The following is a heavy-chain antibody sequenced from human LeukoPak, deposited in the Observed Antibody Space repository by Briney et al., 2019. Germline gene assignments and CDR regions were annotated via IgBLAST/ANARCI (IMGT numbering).Heavy chain of an antibody. Sequence: GGSLRLSCEASGFTFSRYWMHWVRQAPGKGLEWVSFISYDGSNKYYADSVKGRFTISRDNSKNTLYLQMISLRTEDTAVYYCAKDPRRYSRTGGYFDYWGQGTLVTVSS. CDR1: GFTFSRYW. CDR3: AKDPRRYSRTGGYFDY. CDR2: ISYDGSNK. V-gene: IGHV3-30*18. D-gene: IGHD6-13*01. J-gene: IGHJ4*02.